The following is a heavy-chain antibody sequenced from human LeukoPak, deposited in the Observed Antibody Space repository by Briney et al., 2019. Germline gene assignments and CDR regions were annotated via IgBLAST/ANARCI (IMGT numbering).Heavy chain of an antibody. V-gene: IGHV3-53*01. CDR1: GFTVSSTY. Sequence: GGSLRLSCAASGFTVSSTYVSWVRQAPAKGLEWVSVIYKGGNTYYIDSVKGRFTISRDTSKNTLYLQMNSLRAEDTAVYYCASRHCSGGGCYFAGADPFDYWGQGTLVTVSS. CDR2: IYKGGNT. CDR3: ASRHCSGGGCYFAGADPFDY. D-gene: IGHD2-15*01. J-gene: IGHJ4*02.